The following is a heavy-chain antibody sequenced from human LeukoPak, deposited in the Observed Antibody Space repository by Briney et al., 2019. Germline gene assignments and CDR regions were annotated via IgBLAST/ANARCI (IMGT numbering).Heavy chain of an antibody. CDR2: ISFSSTTI. D-gene: IGHD4-11*01. CDR3: ARVPHDYSDYVAY. V-gene: IGHV3-48*04. J-gene: IGHJ4*02. CDR1: GFSFDTYS. Sequence: GGTLRLSCAASGFSFDTYSMNWFRQAPGKGLEWVAYISFSSTTIFYADFVKGRFTFSRDNAQNSLYLQMSSLRAEDTAVYYCARVPHDYSDYVAYWGQGTLVTVSS.